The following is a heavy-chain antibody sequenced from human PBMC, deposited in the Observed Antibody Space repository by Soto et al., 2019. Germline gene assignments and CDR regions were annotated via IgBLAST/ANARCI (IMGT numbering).Heavy chain of an antibody. CDR3: AREPIPVAGYYYYGMDV. CDR1: GFTFSDYY. V-gene: IGHV3-11*06. CDR2: ISSSSSYT. J-gene: IGHJ6*02. D-gene: IGHD6-19*01. Sequence: QVQLVESGGGLVKPGGSLRLSCAASGFTFSDYYMSWIRQAPGKGLEWVSYISSSSSYTNYADSVKGRFTISRDNAKNSLYLKMNSLGAEDTAVYYCAREPIPVAGYYYYGMDVWGQGTTVTVSS.